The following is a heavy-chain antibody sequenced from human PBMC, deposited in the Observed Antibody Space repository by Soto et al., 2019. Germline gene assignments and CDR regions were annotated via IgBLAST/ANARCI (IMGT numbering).Heavy chain of an antibody. D-gene: IGHD3-16*01. Sequence: SETLSLTCAVYGGSFSGYYWSWIRQPPGKGLEWIGEINHSGSTNYNPSLKSRVTISVDTSKNQFSLKLSSVTAADTAVYYCARRPLLGGYGRDVGGKGTTVT. V-gene: IGHV4-34*01. J-gene: IGHJ6*04. CDR1: GGSFSGYY. CDR2: INHSGST. CDR3: ARRPLLGGYGRDV.